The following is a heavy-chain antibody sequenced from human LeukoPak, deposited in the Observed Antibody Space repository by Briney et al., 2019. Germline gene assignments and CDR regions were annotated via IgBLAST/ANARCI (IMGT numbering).Heavy chain of an antibody. V-gene: IGHV3-48*03. Sequence: GGSLRLSCAACGFIFNTYEMNWVREARGKGGEGVSYISSSGSRIEYADCVKGGFTISRDNAKNSVYVQMKSVRAEHTAIYYCARPRSALYGMDVWGQGTTVSVSS. CDR2: ISSSGSRI. CDR1: GFIFNTYE. J-gene: IGHJ6*02. CDR3: ARPRSALYGMDV.